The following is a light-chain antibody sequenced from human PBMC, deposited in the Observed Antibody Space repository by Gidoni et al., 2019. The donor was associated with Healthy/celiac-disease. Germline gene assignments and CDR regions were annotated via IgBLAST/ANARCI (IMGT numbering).Light chain of an antibody. CDR3: LQHNSFPPA. Sequence: DSQMTQSPSSLSASVGDRVTITCRASQGIRKDLGWYQQKPGKAPKRLIYAASSLQSGVPSRFSGSGSGTDFTLTISSLQPEDFATYYCLQHNSFPPAFGGGTKVEIK. J-gene: IGKJ4*01. CDR2: AAS. CDR1: QGIRKD. V-gene: IGKV1-17*01.